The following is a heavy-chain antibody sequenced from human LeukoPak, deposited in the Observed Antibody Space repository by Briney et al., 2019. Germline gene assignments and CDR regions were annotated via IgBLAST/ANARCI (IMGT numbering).Heavy chain of an antibody. J-gene: IGHJ4*02. CDR2: ISGSGGST. Sequence: GGSLRLSCAASGFTFSSYAMSWVRQAPGKGLEWVSAISGSGGSTYHADSVKGRFTISRDNSKNTLYLQMNSLRAEDTAVYYCAIRIRAVAGPFDYWGQGTLVTVSS. CDR1: GFTFSSYA. D-gene: IGHD6-19*01. CDR3: AIRIRAVAGPFDY. V-gene: IGHV3-23*01.